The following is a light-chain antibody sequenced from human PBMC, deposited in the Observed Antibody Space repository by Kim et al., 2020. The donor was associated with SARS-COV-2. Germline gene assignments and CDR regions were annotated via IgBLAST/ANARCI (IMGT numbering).Light chain of an antibody. CDR2: GAS. CDR1: QSVSSSY. Sequence: TLSLSPGERATLSCRASQSVSSSYLAWYQQKPGQAPRLLIYGASSRATGIPDRFSGSGSGTDFTLTISRLEPEDFAVYYCQQWDTFGQGTRLEIK. V-gene: IGKV3-20*01. CDR3: QQWDT. J-gene: IGKJ5*01.